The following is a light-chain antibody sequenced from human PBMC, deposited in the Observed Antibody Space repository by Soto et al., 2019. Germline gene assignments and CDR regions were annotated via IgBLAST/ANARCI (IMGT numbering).Light chain of an antibody. V-gene: IGKV3D-15*01. Sequence: EIVLTQSPDTLSVARGERATLSCRASQSISRTLAWYQQKSGQPPRLLIYDAYTRATGFPARFSGSGSGTEFTLTIRSLQSEDFAVYYCKQYNNWPLTFGGGTKVDIK. CDR3: KQYNNWPLT. CDR2: DAY. CDR1: QSISRT. J-gene: IGKJ4*01.